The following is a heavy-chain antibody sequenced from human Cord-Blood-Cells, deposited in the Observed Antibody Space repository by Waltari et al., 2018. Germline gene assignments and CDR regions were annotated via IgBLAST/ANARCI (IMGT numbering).Heavy chain of an antibody. CDR1: GGPVSSYA. V-gene: IGHV1-69*01. CDR2: IIPIFGTA. J-gene: IGHJ4*02. Sequence: QVQLVQSGAEVKKPGSSVKVSCKASGGPVSSYALSRVRQPPGQGLEWMGGIIPIFGTANYAQKFQGRVTSTADESTSTAYMELSSLRSEDTAVYYCARVKFMVRGVNLIDYWGQGTLVTVSS. CDR3: ARVKFMVRGVNLIDY. D-gene: IGHD3-10*01.